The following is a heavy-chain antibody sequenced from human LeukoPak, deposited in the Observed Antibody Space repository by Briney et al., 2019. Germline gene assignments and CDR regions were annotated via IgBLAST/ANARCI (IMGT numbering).Heavy chain of an antibody. Sequence: PSETLSLTCTVSGGSISSYCWSWIRQPPGKGLEWIGYIYYSGSTNYNPSLKSRVTISVDTSKNQFSLKLSSVTAADTAVYYCASSQTYYYDSSGYYFGYWGQGTLVTVSS. V-gene: IGHV4-59*08. D-gene: IGHD3-22*01. CDR2: IYYSGST. J-gene: IGHJ4*02. CDR3: ASSQTYYYDSSGYYFGY. CDR1: GGSISSYC.